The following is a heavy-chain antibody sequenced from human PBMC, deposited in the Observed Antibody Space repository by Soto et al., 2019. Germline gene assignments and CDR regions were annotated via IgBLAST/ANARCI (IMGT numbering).Heavy chain of an antibody. Sequence: QAQVVQSGAEVRKPGSSVKLSCKASEGTFNSYAIAWVRQAPGQGLEWMGGIIPYYNTLNYAQKFQDRVTITAYDSTNTVYMELSSLRSDDTAVYFCASGASRWYPYFFDSWAQGTLVTVSS. CDR3: ASGASRWYPYFFDS. CDR1: EGTFNSYA. V-gene: IGHV1-69*01. J-gene: IGHJ4*02. CDR2: IIPYYNTL. D-gene: IGHD6-13*01.